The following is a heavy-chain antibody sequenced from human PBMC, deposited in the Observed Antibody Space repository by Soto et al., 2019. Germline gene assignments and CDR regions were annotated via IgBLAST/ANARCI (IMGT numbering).Heavy chain of an antibody. CDR3: ATTRGIAVGGSFDY. CDR2: IYSGST. V-gene: IGHV4-39*01. D-gene: IGHD6-13*01. Sequence: QLQLQESGPGLVKPSETLSVTCTVSGGSISSSSSYWGWIRQPPGQGLEWIGTIYSGSTYYNPSLNSRGTISVDTSKNQFSLKLSSVAAADTAIYFCATTRGIAVGGSFDYWGQGTLVTVSS. CDR1: GGSISSSSSY. J-gene: IGHJ4*02.